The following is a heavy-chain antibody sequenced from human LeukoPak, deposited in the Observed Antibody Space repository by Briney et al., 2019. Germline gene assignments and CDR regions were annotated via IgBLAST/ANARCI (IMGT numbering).Heavy chain of an antibody. V-gene: IGHV4-38-2*02. CDR1: GYSISSGYY. CDR3: ARDQGRYSGYAADY. D-gene: IGHD5-12*01. Sequence: SETLSLTCTVSGYSISSGYYWGWIRQPPGKGLEWIGSIYYSGSTYYNPSLKSRVTISVDTSKNQFSLKLSSVTAADTAVYYCARDQGRYSGYAADYWGQGTLVTVSS. CDR2: IYYSGST. J-gene: IGHJ4*02.